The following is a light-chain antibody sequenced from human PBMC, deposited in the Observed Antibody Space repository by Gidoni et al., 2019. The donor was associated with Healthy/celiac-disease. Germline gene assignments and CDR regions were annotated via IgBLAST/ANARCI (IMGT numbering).Light chain of an antibody. CDR3: QQYDNLSWT. CDR2: DAS. CDR1: QDISNY. V-gene: IGKV1-33*01. J-gene: IGKJ1*01. Sequence: DIQMTQSPSSLSASVGDRVTITCQASQDISNYLNWYQQKPGKAPKLLIYDASNLETGVPSRFSGSGSETDFTVTISSLQPEDIATYYCQQYDNLSWTFGQGTKVEIK.